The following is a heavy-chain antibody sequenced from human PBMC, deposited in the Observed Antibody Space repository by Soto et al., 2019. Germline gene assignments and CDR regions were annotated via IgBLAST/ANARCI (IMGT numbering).Heavy chain of an antibody. V-gene: IGHV1-18*01. CDR3: AITPIVGATTAYFDY. J-gene: IGHJ4*02. CDR1: GYTFTSYG. D-gene: IGHD1-26*01. Sequence: QVQLVQSGAEVKKPGASVKVSCKASGYTFTSYGISWVRQAPGQGLEWMGWISAYNGNTNYAQKLQGRVTMTTDTSTSTAYMALRSLRSDETAVYYCAITPIVGATTAYFDYWGQGTLVTVSS. CDR2: ISAYNGNT.